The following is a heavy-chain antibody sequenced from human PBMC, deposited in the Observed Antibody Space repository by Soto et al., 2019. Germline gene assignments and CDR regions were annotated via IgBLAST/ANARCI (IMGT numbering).Heavy chain of an antibody. CDR3: ASVRLELRPPIYYYYGMDV. V-gene: IGHV4-59*01. Sequence: PSETLSLTCTVSGGSISSYYWSWIRQPPGKGLEWIGYIYYSGSTNYNPSLKSRVTISVDTSKNQFSLKLSSVTAADTAVYYCASVRLELRPPIYYYYGMDVWGQGTTVTVSS. D-gene: IGHD1-7*01. J-gene: IGHJ6*02. CDR1: GGSISSYY. CDR2: IYYSGST.